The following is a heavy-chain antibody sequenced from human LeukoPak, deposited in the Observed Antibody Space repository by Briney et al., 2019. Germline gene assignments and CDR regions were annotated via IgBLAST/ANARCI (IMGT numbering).Heavy chain of an antibody. V-gene: IGHV3-30*02. J-gene: IGHJ4*02. Sequence: GGSLRLSCAASGFTFSSYGMHWVRQAPGKGLEWVAFIRYDGSNKYYADSVKGRFTISRDNSKNTLYLQMNSLRAEDTAVYYCAHADEDYDSSGYSPLDYWGQGTLVTVSS. D-gene: IGHD3-22*01. CDR3: AHADEDYDSSGYSPLDY. CDR1: GFTFSSYG. CDR2: IRYDGSNK.